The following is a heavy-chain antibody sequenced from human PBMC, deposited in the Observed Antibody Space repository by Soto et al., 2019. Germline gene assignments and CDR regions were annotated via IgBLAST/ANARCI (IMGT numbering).Heavy chain of an antibody. Sequence: QVQLVESGGGVVQPGRSLRLSCAASGFTFSSYGMHWVRQAPGKGLEWVAVISYDGSNKYYADSVKGRFTISRDNSKNTLYLQMNSLRAEDTAVYYCAKSKMYYYDSSGYGRADYFDYWGQGTLGTVSS. CDR3: AKSKMYYYDSSGYGRADYFDY. V-gene: IGHV3-30*18. D-gene: IGHD3-22*01. CDR2: ISYDGSNK. CDR1: GFTFSSYG. J-gene: IGHJ4*02.